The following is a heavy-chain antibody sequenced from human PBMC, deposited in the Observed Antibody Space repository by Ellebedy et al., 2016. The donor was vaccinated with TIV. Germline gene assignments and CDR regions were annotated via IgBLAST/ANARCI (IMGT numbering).Heavy chain of an antibody. J-gene: IGHJ3*02. CDR3: ARRGRIAAAGSTNDAFDI. CDR2: ISAYNGNT. CDR1: GYTFTSYG. Sequence: AASVKVSCKASGYTFTSYGISWVRQAPGQGLEWMGWISAYNGNTNYAQKLQGRVTMTTDTSTSTAYMELRSLRSDDTAVYYCARRGRIAAAGSTNDAFDIWGQGTMVTVSS. V-gene: IGHV1-18*04. D-gene: IGHD6-13*01.